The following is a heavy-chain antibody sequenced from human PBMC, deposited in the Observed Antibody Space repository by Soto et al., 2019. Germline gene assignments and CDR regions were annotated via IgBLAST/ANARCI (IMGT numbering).Heavy chain of an antibody. CDR1: GYPIDPYS. CDR2: ISAYNGQT. D-gene: IGHD3-3*01. J-gene: IGHJ5*02. V-gene: IGHV1-18*01. Sequence: GASVKVSCKASGYPIDPYSINWLRQSPGQRPEWMGWISAYNGQTDYAQNFQGRVTMATDTSTNTAYMELRNLRSDDTAVYYCERDPPEFWYSYFFDPSGPATLVTVSS. CDR3: ERDPPEFWYSYFFDP.